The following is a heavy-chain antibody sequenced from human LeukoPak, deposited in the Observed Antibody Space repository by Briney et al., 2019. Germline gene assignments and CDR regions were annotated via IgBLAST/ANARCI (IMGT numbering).Heavy chain of an antibody. Sequence: SETLSLTCAVSGGSISSGGYSWSWIRQPPGKGLEWIGYICHSGSTYYNPSLKSRVTISVDRSKNQFSLKLSSVTAADTAVYYCARRTVTTEWAFDIWGQGTMVTVSS. CDR2: ICHSGST. J-gene: IGHJ3*02. CDR1: GGSISSGGYS. V-gene: IGHV4-30-2*01. CDR3: ARRTVTTEWAFDI. D-gene: IGHD4-17*01.